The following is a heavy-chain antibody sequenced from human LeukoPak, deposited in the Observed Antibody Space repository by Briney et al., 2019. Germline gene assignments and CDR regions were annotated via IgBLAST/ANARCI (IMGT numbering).Heavy chain of an antibody. CDR3: ARRPLGYCSGGSCWPPFDY. V-gene: IGHV4-34*01. D-gene: IGHD2-15*01. J-gene: IGHJ4*02. CDR2: INHSGST. Sequence: SETLSLTCAVYGGSFSGYYWSWIRQPPGKGLEWIGEINHSGSTNYNPSLKGRVTISVDTSKNPFSLKLSSVTAADTAVYYCARRPLGYCSGGSCWPPFDYWGQGTLVTVSS. CDR1: GGSFSGYY.